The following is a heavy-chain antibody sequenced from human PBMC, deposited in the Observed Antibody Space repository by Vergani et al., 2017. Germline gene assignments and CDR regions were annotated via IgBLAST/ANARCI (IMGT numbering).Heavy chain of an antibody. CDR1: GFIFSDHY. Sequence: EVQGVESGGGLVQPGGSLRLSCAASGFIFSDHYMDWVRQAPGKGLECVGRIRNKANDYTTQYAASVKGRFTISRDDSKSYLYLQMNSLQTEDTALYYCVRVKGSNWNDHLYDIWGQGTLVTVSS. CDR3: VRVKGSNWNDHLYDI. V-gene: IGHV3-72*01. CDR2: IRNKANDYTT. D-gene: IGHD1-1*01. J-gene: IGHJ3*02.